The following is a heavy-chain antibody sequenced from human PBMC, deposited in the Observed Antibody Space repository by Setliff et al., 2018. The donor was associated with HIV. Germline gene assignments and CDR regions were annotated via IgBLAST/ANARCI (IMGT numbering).Heavy chain of an antibody. D-gene: IGHD3-10*01. CDR2: IYSNGRT. CDR3: ARGSYTVRIDY. Sequence: SDTLSLTCTVSGGSITSGSYYWSWIRQPAGKGLEWIGRIYSNGRTTHNPSLKSRVTISRDTSENQFSLRLSSVTAADTAVYYCARGSYTVRIDYWGQGTRVTVSS. J-gene: IGHJ4*02. CDR1: GGSITSGSYY. V-gene: IGHV4-61*02.